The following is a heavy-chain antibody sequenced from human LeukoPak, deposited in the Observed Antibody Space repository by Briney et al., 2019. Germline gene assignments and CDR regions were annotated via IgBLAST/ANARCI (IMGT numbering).Heavy chain of an antibody. V-gene: IGHV3-23*01. J-gene: IGHJ4*02. CDR2: ISVTDGTT. D-gene: IGHD3-10*02. CDR1: GFTFSDYA. Sequence: GGSLRLSCAASGFTFSDYAMTWFRQAPGKGLEWVSSISVTDGTTYYADSVKGRFTISRDNSKSTLYLQMNSLRAEDTAVYYCAKDLKCSVHWGQGTLVTVSS. CDR3: AKDLKCSVH.